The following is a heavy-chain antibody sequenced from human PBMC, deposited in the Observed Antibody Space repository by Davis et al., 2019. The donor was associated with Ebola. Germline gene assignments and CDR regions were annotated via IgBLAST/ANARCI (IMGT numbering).Heavy chain of an antibody. V-gene: IGHV1-3*01. CDR1: GYTFTGYL. D-gene: IGHD2-8*01. J-gene: IGHJ5*02. Sequence: ASVKVSCKASGYTFTGYLMHWVRQAPGQGLEWMGWIDAGNGNTKYSQKFQGRLTITRDTIASTAHMDLSTLRSEDTAVYYCARDATVYGAYNWFEPWGQGTLVTVSS. CDR3: ARDATVYGAYNWFEP. CDR2: IDAGNGNT.